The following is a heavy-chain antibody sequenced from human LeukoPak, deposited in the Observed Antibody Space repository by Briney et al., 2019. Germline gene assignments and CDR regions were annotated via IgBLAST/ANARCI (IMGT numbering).Heavy chain of an antibody. CDR1: GFTLSGYW. CDR2: IKGDSSST. Sequence: GGSLRLSCVASGFTLSGYWMHWVRQVPGKGLVWVSRIKGDSSSTSYADSVKGRFTISRDNAKNTLYLQMNSLRAEDTAVYYCAKSDYFDSWGQGTLVTVSS. V-gene: IGHV3-74*01. CDR3: AKSDYFDS. J-gene: IGHJ4*02.